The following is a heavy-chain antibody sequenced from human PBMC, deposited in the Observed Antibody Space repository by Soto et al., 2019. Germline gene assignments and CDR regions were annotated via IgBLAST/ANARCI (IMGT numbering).Heavy chain of an antibody. Sequence: QVLLVQSSAEVKKPGSSVKVSCKASGCTFTSTAFSWVRQAPGQGLEWMGGIIPVLGTPNYAQKFQARLTVTADASTTTVHMELSSLRSDDTAVYYCASSAGLDHLMNYYGLNVWGQGTTVTVSS. V-gene: IGHV1-69*01. CDR1: GCTFTSTA. D-gene: IGHD6-13*01. CDR2: IIPVLGTP. J-gene: IGHJ6*02. CDR3: ASSAGLDHLMNYYGLNV.